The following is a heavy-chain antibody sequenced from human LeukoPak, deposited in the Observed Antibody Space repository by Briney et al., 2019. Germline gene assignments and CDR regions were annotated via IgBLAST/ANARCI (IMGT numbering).Heavy chain of an antibody. J-gene: IGHJ4*02. Sequence: GGSLRLSCAASGFTVSSNYMSWVRQAPEKGLEWVSVIYSGGSTYYADSVKGRFTISRDNSKNTLYLQMNSLRVDDTAVYYCAKEIDYDSSGYYSNFDYWGQGTLVTVSS. CDR2: IYSGGST. V-gene: IGHV3-53*01. D-gene: IGHD3-22*01. CDR1: GFTVSSNY. CDR3: AKEIDYDSSGYYSNFDY.